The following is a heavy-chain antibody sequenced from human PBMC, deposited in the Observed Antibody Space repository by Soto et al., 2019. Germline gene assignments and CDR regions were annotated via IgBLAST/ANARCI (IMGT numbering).Heavy chain of an antibody. V-gene: IGHV3-30-3*01. Sequence: QVQLVESGGGVVQPGRSLRLSCAASGFTFSSYAMHWVRQAPGKGLEWVAVISYDGSNKYYADSVKGRFTISRDNSKNTLYLQMIRLRAEDTAVYYCARSITMVLGVYGMDVWGQGPTVAVSS. CDR1: GFTFSSYA. D-gene: IGHD3-10*01. CDR3: ARSITMVLGVYGMDV. CDR2: ISYDGSNK. J-gene: IGHJ6*02.